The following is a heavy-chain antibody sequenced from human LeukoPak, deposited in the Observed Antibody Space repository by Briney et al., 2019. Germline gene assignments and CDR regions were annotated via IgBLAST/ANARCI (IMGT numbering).Heavy chain of an antibody. CDR1: GGTFSAYY. V-gene: IGHV4-34*01. J-gene: IGHJ4*02. Sequence: SETLSLTCAVYGGTFSAYYWSWIRQPPGKGLEWIGEINHSGYTNYNPSLKSRVTISADTSKNQFSLRLSSETAADTAVYYCARRWDYWGQGTLVTVSS. CDR3: ARRWDY. D-gene: IGHD2-15*01. CDR2: INHSGYT.